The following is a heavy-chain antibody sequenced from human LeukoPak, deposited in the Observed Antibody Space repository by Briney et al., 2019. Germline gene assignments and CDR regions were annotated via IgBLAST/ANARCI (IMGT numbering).Heavy chain of an antibody. CDR1: GFTFSTYG. V-gene: IGHV3-23*01. J-gene: IGHJ4*02. CDR2: ISGSGGST. D-gene: IGHD2-2*01. CDR3: AKDFVPYCSSTSCYYLDY. Sequence: GGSLRLSCAASGFTFSTYGMSWVRQAPGKGLEWVSTISGSGGSTYYADSVKGRFTISRDNSKNTLYLQMNSLRAEDTAVYYCAKDFVPYCSSTSCYYLDYWGQGTLVTVSS.